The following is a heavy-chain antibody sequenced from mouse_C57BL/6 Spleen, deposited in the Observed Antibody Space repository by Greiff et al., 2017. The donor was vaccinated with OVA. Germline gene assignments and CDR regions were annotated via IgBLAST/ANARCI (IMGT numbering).Heavy chain of an antibody. CDR2: ISYDGSN. CDR3: ARGNYLFYAMDY. D-gene: IGHD5-5*01. CDR1: GYSITSGYY. Sequence: ESGPGLVKPSQSLSLTCSVTGYSITSGYYWNWIRQFPGNKLEWMGYISYDGSNNYNPSLKNRISITRDTSKNQFFLKLNSVTTEDTATYYCARGNYLFYAMDYWGQGTSVTVSS. J-gene: IGHJ4*01. V-gene: IGHV3-6*01.